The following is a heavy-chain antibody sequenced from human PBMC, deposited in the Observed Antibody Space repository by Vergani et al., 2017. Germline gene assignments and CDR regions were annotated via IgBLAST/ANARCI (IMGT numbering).Heavy chain of an antibody. D-gene: IGHD6-13*01. CDR2: ISSSSSTI. Sequence: EVQLVESGGVVVQPGGSLRLSCAASGFTFSSYSMNWVRQAPGKGLEWVSYISSSSSTIYYADSVKGRFTISRDNAKNSLYLQMNSLRAEDTAVYYCASGTGPLVLAFDIWGQGTMVTVSS. J-gene: IGHJ3*02. CDR3: ASGTGPLVLAFDI. CDR1: GFTFSSYS. V-gene: IGHV3-48*01.